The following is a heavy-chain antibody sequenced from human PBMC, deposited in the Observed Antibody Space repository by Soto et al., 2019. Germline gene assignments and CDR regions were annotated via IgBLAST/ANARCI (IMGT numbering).Heavy chain of an antibody. D-gene: IGHD1-1*01. CDR1: GYTFTTYD. CDR3: AGGVDAGVDV. Sequence: QVQLVQSGAEVTKPGASVKVSCRASGYTFTTYDINWVRQATGQGLEWMGWMSPNSGATGYAQKFQGRVTMTRDTSISTAYMELSNVRSEDTAIYYGAGGVDAGVDVGGQGTTVTVSS. J-gene: IGHJ6*02. CDR2: MSPNSGAT. V-gene: IGHV1-8*01.